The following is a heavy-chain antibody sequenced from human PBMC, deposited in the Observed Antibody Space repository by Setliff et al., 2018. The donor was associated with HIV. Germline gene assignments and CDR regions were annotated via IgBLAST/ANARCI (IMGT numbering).Heavy chain of an antibody. CDR3: STSWGPLGWFDP. D-gene: IGHD3-16*01. V-gene: IGHV3-15*05. Sequence: GGSLRLSCAASGFNVTNAWMNWVRQGLGKGLEWIGLIKSRNDGGTMDYAASVKGRFSISRDDSKNTLYLQMNSLKAEDTAMYYCSTSWGPLGWFDPWGPGTLVTVSS. J-gene: IGHJ5*02. CDR2: IKSRNDGGTM. CDR1: GFNVTNAW.